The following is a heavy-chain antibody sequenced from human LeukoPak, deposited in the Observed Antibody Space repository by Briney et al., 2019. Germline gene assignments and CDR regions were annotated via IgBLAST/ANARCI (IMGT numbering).Heavy chain of an antibody. V-gene: IGHV4-34*01. D-gene: IGHD3-22*01. J-gene: IGHJ4*02. Sequence: SETLSLTCAVYGGSFSGYYWNWIRQPPGKGLEWIGEINHSGSTNYNPSLKSRVTMSIDTSKNQFSLKLSSVTAADTAVYYCARMRGWRGDSTDRGDYWGQGTLVTVSS. CDR3: ARMRGWRGDSTDRGDY. CDR1: GGSFSGYY. CDR2: INHSGST.